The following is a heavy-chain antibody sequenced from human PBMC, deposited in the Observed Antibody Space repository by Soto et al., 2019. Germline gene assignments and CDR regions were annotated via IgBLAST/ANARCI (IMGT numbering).Heavy chain of an antibody. CDR1: GFTFSNYG. D-gene: IGHD2-2*01. J-gene: IGHJ6*02. CDR3: AKSRDAYNFYFYYGMDV. V-gene: IGHV3-30*18. Sequence: LRLSCAASGFTFSNYGMHWVRQTPGKGLEWVALILYDGSNKYYADSVKGRFTISRDNSKNTLYLQVSSLRAEDTAVYYCAKSRDAYNFYFYYGMDVWGQGTTVT. CDR2: ILYDGSNK.